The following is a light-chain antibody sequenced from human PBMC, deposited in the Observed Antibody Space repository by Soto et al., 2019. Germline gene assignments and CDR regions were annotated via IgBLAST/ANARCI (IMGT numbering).Light chain of an antibody. CDR2: GAS. Sequence: EIVLTQSPGTVSLSPGERATLSCRASQSVRSSHLAWYQQMPGQAPRLLIYGASNRATGIPDRFSGSGSGTDFTLTISRLEPEDFAVYYCQQYSSSPPTFGGGTKVDSK. J-gene: IGKJ4*01. V-gene: IGKV3-20*01. CDR1: QSVRSSH. CDR3: QQYSSSPPT.